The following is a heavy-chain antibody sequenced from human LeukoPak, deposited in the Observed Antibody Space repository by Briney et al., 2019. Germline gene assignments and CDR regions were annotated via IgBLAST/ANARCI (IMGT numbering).Heavy chain of an antibody. CDR2: ISGSGTTT. CDR1: GFTINNYA. CDR3: ARDPTELQLLSYYFDY. Sequence: PGGSLRLSCAASGFTINNYAMTWVRQAPGKGLEWVSAISGSGTTTYYADSVKGRFTVSRDNSKNTLYLQMDGLRAEDTAVYYCARDPTELQLLSYYFDYWGQGTLVAVSS. D-gene: IGHD2-2*01. J-gene: IGHJ4*02. V-gene: IGHV3-23*01.